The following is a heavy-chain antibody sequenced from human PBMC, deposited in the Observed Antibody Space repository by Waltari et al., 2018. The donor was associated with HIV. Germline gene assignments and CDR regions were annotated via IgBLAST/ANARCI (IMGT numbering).Heavy chain of an antibody. J-gene: IGHJ4*02. CDR2: ISYDGSNK. D-gene: IGHD6-13*01. Sequence: QVQLVESGGGVVQSGGSLRLPCEASGFTFRSYAMHWVRQAPGKGLEWVAVISYDGSNKYYADSVKGRFTISRDNSKNTLYLQMNSLRAEDTAVYFCASALRIVAANDYWGQGTLVTVSS. CDR1: GFTFRSYA. CDR3: ASALRIVAANDY. V-gene: IGHV3-30*01.